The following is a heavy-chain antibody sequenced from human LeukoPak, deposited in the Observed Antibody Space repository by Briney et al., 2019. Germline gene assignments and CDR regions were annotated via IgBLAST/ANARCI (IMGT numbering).Heavy chain of an antibody. CDR1: GYTFTSYA. V-gene: IGHV7-4-1*02. CDR3: AGEGDWNYAIRGFDY. D-gene: IGHD1-7*01. CDR2: INTNTGNP. J-gene: IGHJ4*02. Sequence: ASVKVSCKASGYTFTSYAMNWVRQAPGQGLEWMGWINTNTGNPTYAQGFTGRFVFSLDTSVSTAYLQISSLKAEDTAVYYCAGEGDWNYAIRGFDYWGQGTLVTVSS.